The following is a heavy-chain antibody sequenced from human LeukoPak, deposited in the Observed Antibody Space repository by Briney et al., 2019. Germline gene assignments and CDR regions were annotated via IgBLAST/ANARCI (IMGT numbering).Heavy chain of an antibody. CDR3: ARVYSGTYYRGEY. D-gene: IGHD1-26*01. J-gene: IGHJ4*02. CDR1: GFTFSDYY. Sequence: PGGSLRRSCAASGFTFSDYYMAWIRQAPGKGLDWVSYISSSGNLIHYTDSVKGRFTVARDNAKSSLYLQMNSLRVDDTAVYFCARVYSGTYYRGEYSGQGSLVTVSS. CDR2: ISSSGNLI. V-gene: IGHV3-11*04.